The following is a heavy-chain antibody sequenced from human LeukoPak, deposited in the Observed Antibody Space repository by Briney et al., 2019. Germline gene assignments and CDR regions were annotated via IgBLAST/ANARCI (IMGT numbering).Heavy chain of an antibody. CDR2: ISGSGGST. V-gene: IGHV3-23*01. J-gene: IGHJ4*02. CDR1: GFTFSSYA. Sequence: GGSLRLSCAASGFTFSSYAMSWVRQAPGKGLEWVSAISGSGGSTYYADSVKGRFTISRDNSKNTLYLQMNSLRAEDTAVYYWSKELIKCDYYGNYYFDYWGQGTLVTVSS. D-gene: IGHD3-10*01. CDR3: SKELIKCDYYGNYYFDY.